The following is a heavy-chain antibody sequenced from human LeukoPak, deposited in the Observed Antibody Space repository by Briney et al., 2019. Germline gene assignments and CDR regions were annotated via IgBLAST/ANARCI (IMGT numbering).Heavy chain of an antibody. Sequence: PSETLSLTCTVSGGSITNNAYYWNWIRQHPGKGLEWIGNIYYGGSTYYNPSLKSRLTISVDTSKNQFSLKPSSVTAADTAVYYCATNPEMGGYCSSTSCYGAFDIWGQGTMVTVSS. CDR2: IYYGGST. CDR3: ATNPEMGGYCSSTSCYGAFDI. CDR1: GGSITNNAYY. J-gene: IGHJ3*02. V-gene: IGHV4-39*07. D-gene: IGHD2-2*01.